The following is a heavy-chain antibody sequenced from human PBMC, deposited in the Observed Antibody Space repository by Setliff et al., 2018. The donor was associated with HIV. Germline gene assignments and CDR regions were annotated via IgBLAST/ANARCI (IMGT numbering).Heavy chain of an antibody. CDR2: INPNSGGT. Sequence: GASVKVSCKASGCTFTGYYLHWVRQAPGQGLEWVGWINPNSGGTNYAQNFLGRVTMTRDTSISTAYMELSRLRSDDTAVYYCARGALLAVFDFDHWGRGTLVTVSS. V-gene: IGHV1-2*02. D-gene: IGHD3-10*01. CDR3: ARGALLAVFDFDH. CDR1: GCTFTGYY. J-gene: IGHJ4*01.